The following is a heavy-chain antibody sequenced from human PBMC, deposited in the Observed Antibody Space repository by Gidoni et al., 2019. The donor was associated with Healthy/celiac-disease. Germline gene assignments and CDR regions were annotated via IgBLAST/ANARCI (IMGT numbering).Heavy chain of an antibody. CDR2: IYYSGST. D-gene: IGHD6-19*01. J-gene: IGHJ4*02. CDR3: ASGPTLYSSGWGFDY. V-gene: IGHV4-39*01. Sequence: QLQLQESGPGLVKPSETLSLTCTVSGGSIRSSSYYWGWIRQPPGKGLEWIGSIYYSGSTYYNPSLKSRVTISVDTSKNQFSLKLSSVTAADTAVYYCASGPTLYSSGWGFDYWGQGTLVTVSS. CDR1: GGSIRSSSYY.